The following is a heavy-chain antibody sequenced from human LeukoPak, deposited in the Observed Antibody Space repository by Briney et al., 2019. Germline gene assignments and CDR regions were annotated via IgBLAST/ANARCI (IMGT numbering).Heavy chain of an antibody. CDR3: ATTTTVTTSGAFDI. D-gene: IGHD4-11*01. V-gene: IGHV1-69*13. CDR2: IIPIFGTA. Sequence: RGASVKVSCKASGGTFSSYAISWVRQAPGQGLEWMGGIIPIFGTANYAQKFQGRVTITADESTSTAYMELSSLRSEDTAVYYCATTTTVTTSGAFDIWGQGTMVTVYS. CDR1: GGTFSSYA. J-gene: IGHJ3*02.